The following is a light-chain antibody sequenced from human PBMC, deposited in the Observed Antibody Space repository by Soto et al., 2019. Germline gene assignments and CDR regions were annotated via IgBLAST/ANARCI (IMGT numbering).Light chain of an antibody. CDR2: GAS. CDR3: QQFAVSSVT. V-gene: IGKV3-20*01. J-gene: IGKJ1*01. Sequence: EIVLMQSPGTLSLSPGESATLSCRAAQSISASQLAWYQHKPGQPPRLLIYGASNRATGIPDRFSGSGSGSDFTLTITRLEPEDFAVYYCQQFAVSSVTFAQGTKVDIK. CDR1: QSISASQ.